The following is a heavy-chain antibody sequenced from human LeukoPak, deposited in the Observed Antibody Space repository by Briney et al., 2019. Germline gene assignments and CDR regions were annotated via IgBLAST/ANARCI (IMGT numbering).Heavy chain of an antibody. Sequence: GGALRLSCAASGFTVSNNYMSRIRQTPGKGLEWVSIIFSLGSTYYADSVKDRFTISRDNSKNTLYLQLNSLRVEDTAVYYCARHFDSGDYVENPIDYWGQGTLVTVSS. D-gene: IGHD3-22*01. CDR2: IFSLGST. CDR1: GFTVSNNY. J-gene: IGHJ4*02. V-gene: IGHV3-66*02. CDR3: ARHFDSGDYVENPIDY.